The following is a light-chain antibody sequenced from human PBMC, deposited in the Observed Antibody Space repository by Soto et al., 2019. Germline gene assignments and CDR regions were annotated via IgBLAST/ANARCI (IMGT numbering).Light chain of an antibody. CDR2: AAA. V-gene: IGKV1-8*01. CDR3: QQAYGAPPT. Sequence: AIRMTQSPSSFSSSTGDRVTITCRASQGISSYLAWYQQTSGEAPKLLIYAAARLQTGVPSRFSGSGSGTDFTLTISSLQPEDFATYYCQQAYGAPPTFGQGTKVDIK. CDR1: QGISSY. J-gene: IGKJ1*01.